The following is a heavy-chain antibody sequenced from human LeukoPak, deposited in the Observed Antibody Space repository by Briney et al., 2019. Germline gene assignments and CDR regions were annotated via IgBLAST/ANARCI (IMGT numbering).Heavy chain of an antibody. Sequence: GESLKISCKGSGYTFNNYWIGWVRQMPGKGLEWMGIIYPDDSDTRYSPSFQGQVTISADKSISTAYLQWSSLKASDTAMYYCARLSGFTMIPYYYINVWGKGTTVTVSS. CDR2: IYPDDSDT. J-gene: IGHJ6*03. D-gene: IGHD3-22*01. V-gene: IGHV5-51*01. CDR1: GYTFNNYW. CDR3: ARLSGFTMIPYYYINV.